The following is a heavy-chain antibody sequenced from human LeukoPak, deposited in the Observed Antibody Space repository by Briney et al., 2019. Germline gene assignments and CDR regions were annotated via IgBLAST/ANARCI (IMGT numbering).Heavy chain of an antibody. CDR1: GGSVNSGSYY. V-gene: IGHV4-61*01. CDR3: ARAAYSGSYHSDY. D-gene: IGHD1-26*01. CDR2: IYYSGST. J-gene: IGHJ4*02. Sequence: SETLSLTCTVSGGSVNSGSYYWNWIRQPPGKGLEWIGYIYYSGSTNYNPSLKSRVTISVDTSKNQFSLKLSSVTAADTAVYYCARAAYSGSYHSDYWGQGTLVTVSS.